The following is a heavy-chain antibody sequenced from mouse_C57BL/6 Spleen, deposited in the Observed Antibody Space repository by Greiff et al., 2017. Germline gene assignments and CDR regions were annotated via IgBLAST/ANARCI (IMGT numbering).Heavy chain of an antibody. Sequence: QVQLKESGPELVKPGASVKLSCKASGYTFTSYDINWLKQRPGQGLEWIGWIYPRVGSTKYNEKFKGKATLTVDTSSSTAYMELHSLTAEDSAVYFCARESNYVFDYWGQGTTLTVSS. J-gene: IGHJ2*01. D-gene: IGHD2-5*01. V-gene: IGHV1-85*01. CDR1: GYTFTSYD. CDR3: ARESNYVFDY. CDR2: IYPRVGST.